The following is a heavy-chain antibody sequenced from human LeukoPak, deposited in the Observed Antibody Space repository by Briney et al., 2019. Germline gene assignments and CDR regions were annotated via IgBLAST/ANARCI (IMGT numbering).Heavy chain of an antibody. CDR2: IYYSGST. J-gene: IGHJ4*02. Sequence: SETLSLTCTVSGGSISSYYWSWIRQPPGKGLEWIGYIYYSGSTNYNPSLKSRVTISVDTSKNQFSLKLSSVTAADTAVYYCARVADYDILTGYLGYWGQGTLVTVSS. CDR3: ARVADYDILTGYLGY. V-gene: IGHV4-59*01. CDR1: GGSISSYY. D-gene: IGHD3-9*01.